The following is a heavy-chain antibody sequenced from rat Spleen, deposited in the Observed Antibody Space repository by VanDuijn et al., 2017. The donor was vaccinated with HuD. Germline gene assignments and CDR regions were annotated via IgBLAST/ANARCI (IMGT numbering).Heavy chain of an antibody. D-gene: IGHD1-7*01. Sequence: EVQLVESGGGLVQPGRSLKLSCVVSGITFSDYAMAWVRQAPKKGLEWVATIIYDGTSTYYRDSVKGRFTISRDNAKSTLYLQMNSLRSEDTATYYGTRVDTMGTEYYWGQGVMVTVSS. CDR1: GITFSDYA. CDR3: TRVDTMGTEYY. J-gene: IGHJ2*01. V-gene: IGHV5-17*01. CDR2: IIYDGTST.